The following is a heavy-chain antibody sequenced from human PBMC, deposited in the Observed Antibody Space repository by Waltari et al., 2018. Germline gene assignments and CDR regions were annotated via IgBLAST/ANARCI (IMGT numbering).Heavy chain of an antibody. V-gene: IGHV1-69*04. J-gene: IGHJ6*02. CDR1: GGTFSSYA. CDR3: ARDQCSGGSCYRTNYYYGMDV. D-gene: IGHD2-15*01. CDR2: IITILGIA. Sequence: QVQLVQSGAEVKKPGSSVKVSCKASGGTFSSYAISWVRQAPGQGLEWMGRIITILGIANYEQKFQGRVTINADKSTSTAYMELSSLRSEDTAVYYCARDQCSGGSCYRTNYYYGMDVWGQGTTVTVSS.